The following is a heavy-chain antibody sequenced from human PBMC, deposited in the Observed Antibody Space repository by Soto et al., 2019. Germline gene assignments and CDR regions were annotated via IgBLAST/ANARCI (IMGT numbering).Heavy chain of an antibody. CDR2: IYYSGST. V-gene: IGHV4-31*03. CDR3: ARPKMVPGVHDAFDI. Sequence: PSETLSLTCTVSGGSISSGGYYWSWIRQHPGKGLEWIGYIYYSGSTYYNPSLKSRVTISVGTSKNQFSLKLSSVTAADTAVYYCARPKMVPGVHDAFDIRGPGKTVT. D-gene: IGHD2-8*01. CDR1: GGSISSGGYY. J-gene: IGHJ3*02.